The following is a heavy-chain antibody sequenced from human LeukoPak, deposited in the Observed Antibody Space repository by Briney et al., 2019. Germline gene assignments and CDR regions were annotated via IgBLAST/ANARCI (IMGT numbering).Heavy chain of an antibody. CDR1: GFTFSSYA. CDR3: AREGGHDYSNSAGFFDY. D-gene: IGHD4-11*01. CDR2: ISYDGSNK. V-gene: IGHV3-30-3*01. Sequence: PGGSLRLSCAASGFTFSSYAMHWVRQAPGKGLEWVAVISYDGSNKYYADSVKGRFTISRDNSKNTLYLQMNSLRAEDTAVYYCAREGGHDYSNSAGFFDYWGQGTLVTVSS. J-gene: IGHJ4*02.